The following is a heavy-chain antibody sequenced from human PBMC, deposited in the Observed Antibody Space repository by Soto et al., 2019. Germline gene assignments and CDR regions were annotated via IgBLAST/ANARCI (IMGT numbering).Heavy chain of an antibody. CDR1: GFTFSDYA. Sequence: VQLVESGGGVVQPGRSLRLSCAASGFTFSDYAMHWVRQAPGKGLEWVAVVSHDGRNTHYADSVKGRFTISRDSSKNTVSLEMTILRAEDTAVYYCAKGGRKWLVTSDFNYWGQGALVTVSS. CDR3: AKGGRKWLVTSDFNY. V-gene: IGHV3-30*18. CDR2: VSHDGRNT. D-gene: IGHD6-19*01. J-gene: IGHJ4*02.